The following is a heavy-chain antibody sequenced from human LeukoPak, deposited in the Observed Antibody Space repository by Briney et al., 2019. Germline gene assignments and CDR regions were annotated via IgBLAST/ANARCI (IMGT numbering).Heavy chain of an antibody. CDR3: VRDSRNCGGDCYHFDY. J-gene: IGHJ4*02. CDR2: IIPIFNTL. Sequence: ALVKVSCKASGDTFSSYGFYWVRQAPGQGPEWMGGIIPIFNTLKYSQKFQARVTFTADESTSTAFMELSNLRSDDTAVYYCVRDSRNCGGDCYHFDYWGQGTLVTVSP. V-gene: IGHV1-69*13. CDR1: GDTFSSYG. D-gene: IGHD2-21*02.